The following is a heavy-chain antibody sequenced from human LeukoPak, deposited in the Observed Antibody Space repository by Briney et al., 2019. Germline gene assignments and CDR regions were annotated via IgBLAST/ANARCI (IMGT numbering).Heavy chain of an antibody. V-gene: IGHV4-39*01. J-gene: IGHJ4*02. CDR3: ARHIKYHTVTTGYFDY. Sequence: PGGSLRLSCVVSGFTVSGDYISWFRQPPGKGLEWIGSSYYSGSIYYNPSLKSRVTISVDTSKNQFSLKLSSVTAADTAVYYCARHIKYHTVTTGYFDYWGQGTLVTVSS. CDR2: SYYSGSI. D-gene: IGHD4-17*01. CDR1: GFTVSGDY.